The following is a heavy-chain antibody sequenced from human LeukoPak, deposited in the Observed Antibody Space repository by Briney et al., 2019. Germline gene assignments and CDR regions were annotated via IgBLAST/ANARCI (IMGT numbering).Heavy chain of an antibody. D-gene: IGHD1-26*01. CDR1: GITFRTYE. CDR2: ISGSGSTI. J-gene: IGHJ4*02. CDR3: ATYIVGPTLDY. Sequence: PGGSLRLSCAASGITFRTYEMNWVRQAPGKGLKWLSYISGSGSTIYYADSVKGRFTISRDNARNSFYLQMNSLRAEDTAVYYCATYIVGPTLDYWGQGTLVTVSS. V-gene: IGHV3-48*03.